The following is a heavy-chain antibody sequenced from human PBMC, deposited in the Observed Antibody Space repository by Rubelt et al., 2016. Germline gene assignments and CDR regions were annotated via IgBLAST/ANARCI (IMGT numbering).Heavy chain of an antibody. D-gene: IGHD3-10*01. V-gene: IGHV4-39*01. CDR1: GGSISSSSYY. CDR2: IFYSGST. J-gene: IGHJ4*02. CDR3: ARRFETCIDY. Sequence: QLQLQESGPGLVKPSETLSLTCTVSGGSISSSSYYWGWIRQPPGKGLEWIGSIFYSGSTFYNPSLKSRVTISVDTSKNQFSLKLSSVTAADTAVYYCARRFETCIDYWGQGTLVTVSS.